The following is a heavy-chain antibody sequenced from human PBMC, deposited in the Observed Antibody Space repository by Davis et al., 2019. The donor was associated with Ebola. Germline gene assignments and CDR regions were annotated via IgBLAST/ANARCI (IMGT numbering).Heavy chain of an antibody. CDR3: AREGVGATTGFDY. D-gene: IGHD1-26*01. J-gene: IGHJ4*02. CDR1: GGSISSSSYY. CDR2: IYYSGST. V-gene: IGHV4-39*07. Sequence: PSETLSLTCTVSGGSISSSSYYWGWIRQPPGKGLEWIGSIYYSGSTYYNPSLKSRVTISVDTSKNQFSLKLSSVTAADTAWYYCAREGVGATTGFDYWGQGTLVTVSS.